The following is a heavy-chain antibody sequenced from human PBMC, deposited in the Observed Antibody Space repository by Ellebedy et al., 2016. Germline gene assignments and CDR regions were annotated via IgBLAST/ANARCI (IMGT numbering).Heavy chain of an antibody. V-gene: IGHV3-33*01. CDR2: IWYNGNKK. J-gene: IGHJ4*02. CDR1: GFNFSDYG. CDR3: AREWSGAKFDF. D-gene: IGHD2-15*01. Sequence: GESLKISXAASGFNFSDYGMHWVRQAPGRGLEWVAIIWYNGNKKYYADSVKGRFTVSRDNSKNTLYLQMNSLTAEDTAMYYCAREWSGAKFDFWGQGTLITVSP.